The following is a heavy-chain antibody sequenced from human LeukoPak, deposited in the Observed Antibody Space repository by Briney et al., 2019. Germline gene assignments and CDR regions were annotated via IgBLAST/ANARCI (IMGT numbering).Heavy chain of an antibody. CDR2: IIAAFGTA. Sequence: ASVKVSCKGSGGSFSSYSISWVRQAPGQGLEWMGGIIAAFGTAHYAQKIQGRVTFTTDESTTTAYMELRSLRSEDTAVYYCASEGNYASSGYSRYNYYYMDVCGKGTAVTVSS. D-gene: IGHD3-22*01. V-gene: IGHV1-69*05. J-gene: IGHJ6*03. CDR3: ASEGNYASSGYSRYNYYYMDV. CDR1: GGSFSSYS.